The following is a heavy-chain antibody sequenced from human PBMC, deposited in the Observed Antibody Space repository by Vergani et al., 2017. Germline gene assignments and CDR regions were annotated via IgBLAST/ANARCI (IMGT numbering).Heavy chain of an antibody. V-gene: IGHV2-5*01. CDR3: AHIQCHGSCQNAALDY. CDR1: GFSLSASAPG. J-gene: IGHJ4*02. Sequence: QITLKESGPTLVKPTQTLTLTCTFSGFSLSASAPGVAWIRQPPGKALEWLGVVYYNDEKRYTPSLKGRLTITKDTSKSQVVLTMTNMDRVDTATYSCAHIQCHGSCQNAALDYWGQGTLVTVSS. D-gene: IGHD1-26*01. CDR2: VYYNDEK.